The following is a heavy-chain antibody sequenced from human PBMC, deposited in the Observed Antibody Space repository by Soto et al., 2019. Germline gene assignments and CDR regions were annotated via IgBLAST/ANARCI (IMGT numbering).Heavy chain of an antibody. J-gene: IGHJ3*02. D-gene: IGHD2-15*01. CDR2: IYSGGST. Sequence: EVQLVESGGGLVQPGGSLRLSCAASGFTVSSNYMSWVRQAPGKGLEWVSAIYSGGSTYYADSVKGRFTISRDNSKNTLYLQMNSLTAEDTAVYYCARDGRYCSGGSCYPDAFDIWGQGTMVTVSS. V-gene: IGHV3-66*01. CDR3: ARDGRYCSGGSCYPDAFDI. CDR1: GFTVSSNY.